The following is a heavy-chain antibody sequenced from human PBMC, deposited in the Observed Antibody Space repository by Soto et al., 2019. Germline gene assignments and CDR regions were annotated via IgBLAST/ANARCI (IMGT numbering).Heavy chain of an antibody. J-gene: IGHJ6*02. Sequence: ASVKVSCKASGYTLTSYGISWVRQAPGQGLEWMGWISAYNGNTNYAQKLQGRVTMTTDTSTSTAYMELRSLRSDDTAVYYCARARGYFDWTPPHYYGMDVWGQGTTVTVSS. CDR3: ARARGYFDWTPPHYYGMDV. D-gene: IGHD3-9*01. CDR1: GYTLTSYG. CDR2: ISAYNGNT. V-gene: IGHV1-18*01.